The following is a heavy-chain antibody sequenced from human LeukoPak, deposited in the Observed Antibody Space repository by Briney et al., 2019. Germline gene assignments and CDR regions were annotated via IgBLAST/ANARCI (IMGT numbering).Heavy chain of an antibody. CDR2: ISYDGSNK. Sequence: PGGSLRLSCAASGFTFSSYAMHWVRQAPGEGLEWVAVISYDGSNKYYADSVKGRFTISRDNSKNTLYLQKNSLRAEDTAVYYCARSGGIAAAQSPYYWGQGSLVTVSS. CDR1: GFTFSSYA. J-gene: IGHJ4*02. D-gene: IGHD6-13*01. CDR3: ARSGGIAAAQSPYY. V-gene: IGHV3-30-3*01.